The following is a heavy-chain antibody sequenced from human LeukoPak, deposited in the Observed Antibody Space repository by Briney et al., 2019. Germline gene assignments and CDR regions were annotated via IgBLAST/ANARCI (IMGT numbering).Heavy chain of an antibody. CDR3: ARESLTDIVVVGAFDI. J-gene: IGHJ3*02. CDR2: ISGPGYST. CDR1: GFTFNNYA. V-gene: IGHV3-23*01. D-gene: IGHD2-15*01. Sequence: GGSLRLSCAASGFTFNNYAMSWVRQAPGRGLEWVSAISGPGYSTHYADSVKGRFTISRDNAKNSLYLQMNSLRAEDTAVYYCARESLTDIVVVGAFDIWGQGTMVTVSS.